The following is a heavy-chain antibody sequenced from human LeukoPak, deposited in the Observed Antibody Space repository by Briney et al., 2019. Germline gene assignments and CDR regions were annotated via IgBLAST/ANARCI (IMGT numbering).Heavy chain of an antibody. CDR2: IKSKTDGGTT. D-gene: IGHD1-26*01. J-gene: IGHJ4*02. CDR1: GFTFNNAW. Sequence: GGSLRLSCAASGFTFNNAWMNWVRQAPGKGLEWVGRIKSKTDGGTTDYAAPVKGRFTISRDDSKNTLYLQMNSLKTEDTAVYYCARSSRNSGSHYWGQGTLVTVSS. CDR3: ARSSRNSGSHY. V-gene: IGHV3-15*07.